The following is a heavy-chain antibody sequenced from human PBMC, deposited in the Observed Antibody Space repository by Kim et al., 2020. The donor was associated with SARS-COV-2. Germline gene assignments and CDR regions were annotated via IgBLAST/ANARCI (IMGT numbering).Heavy chain of an antibody. D-gene: IGHD4-17*01. CDR2: IYYSGST. Sequence: SETLSLTCTVSGGSISSSSYYWGWIRQPPGKGLEWIGSIYYSGSTYYNPSLKSRVTISVDTSKNQFSLKLSSVTAADTAVYYCARGLLDYGGNSVFWGWEPNWFDPWGQGTLVTVSS. CDR3: ARGLLDYGGNSVFWGWEPNWFDP. V-gene: IGHV4-39*01. CDR1: GGSISSSSYY. J-gene: IGHJ5*02.